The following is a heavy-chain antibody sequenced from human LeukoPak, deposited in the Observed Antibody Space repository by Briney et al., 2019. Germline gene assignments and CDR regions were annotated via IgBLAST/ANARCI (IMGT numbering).Heavy chain of an antibody. J-gene: IGHJ6*04. CDR2: XXXXXXX. D-gene: IGHD2-15*01. V-gene: IGHV4-34*01. CDR3: ATSHRAYCSGGSCYPVGYYYYYGMDV. CDR1: GGSFSGYY. Sequence: SETLSLTCAVYGGSFSGYYWSWIRQPPGKXXXXXXXXXXXXXXXXXPSLKSRVTISVDTSKNQFSLKLSSVTAADTAVYYCATSHRAYCSGGSCYPVGYYYYYGMDVWGKGTTVTVSS.